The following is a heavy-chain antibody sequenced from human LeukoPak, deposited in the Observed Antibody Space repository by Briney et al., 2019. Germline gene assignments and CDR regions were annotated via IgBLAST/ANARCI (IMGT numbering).Heavy chain of an antibody. J-gene: IGHJ5*02. CDR3: ARGSSWYLFWFDP. V-gene: IGHV4-39*07. Sequence: PSETLSLTCTVSGGSISSSNYYWGWIRQPPGKGLEWIGSISYSGGTYYNPSLKSRVTISVDTSKNHFSLKLSSVTAADTAVYYCARGSSWYLFWFDPWGQGTLVTVSS. CDR2: ISYSGGT. D-gene: IGHD6-13*01. CDR1: GGSISSSNYY.